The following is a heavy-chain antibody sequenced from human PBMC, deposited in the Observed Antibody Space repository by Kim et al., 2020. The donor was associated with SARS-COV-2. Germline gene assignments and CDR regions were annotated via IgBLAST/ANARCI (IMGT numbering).Heavy chain of an antibody. CDR2: IYWDDDK. J-gene: IGHJ6*04. Sequence: SGPTLVKPTQTLTLTCTFSGFSLSTSGVGVGCIRQPPGKALEWLALIYWDDDKRYSPSLKRRLTITKDTSKNQVVLTMTNMDPVDTATYYCGRYQPYYGMDVWGKGTTVPVSS. V-gene: IGHV2-5*02. D-gene: IGHD2-2*01. CDR3: GRYQPYYGMDV. CDR1: GFSLSTSGVG.